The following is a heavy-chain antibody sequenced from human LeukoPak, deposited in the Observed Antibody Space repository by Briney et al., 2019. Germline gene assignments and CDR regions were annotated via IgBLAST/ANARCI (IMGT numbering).Heavy chain of an antibody. V-gene: IGHV3-9*01. CDR2: ISWNSGSI. CDR1: GFTFDDYA. CDR3: ARDLPPKYYDFWSGTSGGVSHWFDP. J-gene: IGHJ5*02. Sequence: GGSLRLSCAASGFTFDDYAMHWVRQAPGKGLEWVSGISWNSGSIGYADSVKGRFTISRDNAKNSLYLQMNSLRAEDTAVYYCARDLPPKYYDFWSGTSGGVSHWFDPWGQGTLVTVSS. D-gene: IGHD3-3*01.